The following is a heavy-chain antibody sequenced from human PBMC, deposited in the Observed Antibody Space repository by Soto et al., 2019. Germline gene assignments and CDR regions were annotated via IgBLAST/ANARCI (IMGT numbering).Heavy chain of an antibody. J-gene: IGHJ4*02. D-gene: IGHD3-22*01. CDR2: ISGSGEST. CDR1: GFTFSSYA. CDR3: AKEIVVTYHY. V-gene: IGHV3-23*01. Sequence: EVQLLESGGGLVQPGGSLRLSCAASGFTFSSYAMSWVRQAPGRGLEWVSSISGSGESTYYEDSVQGQFTISRDNSKNMLYLQMNSLRAEDTAIYYCAKEIVVTYHYWGQGILVTVSS.